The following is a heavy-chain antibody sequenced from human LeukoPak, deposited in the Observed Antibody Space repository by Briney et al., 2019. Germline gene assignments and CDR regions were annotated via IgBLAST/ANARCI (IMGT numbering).Heavy chain of an antibody. J-gene: IGHJ4*02. D-gene: IGHD5-18*01. CDR1: GYSFTSYW. CDR2: IYPGDSDT. CDR3: ARLHPYVDTAMGLDY. V-gene: IGHV5-51*01. Sequence: GESLKISCKGSGYSFTSYWIGWVRQLPGKGLEWMGIIYPGDSDTRYSPSFQGQVTISADKSISTAYLQWSSLKASDTAMYYCARLHPYVDTAMGLDYWGQGTLVTVSS.